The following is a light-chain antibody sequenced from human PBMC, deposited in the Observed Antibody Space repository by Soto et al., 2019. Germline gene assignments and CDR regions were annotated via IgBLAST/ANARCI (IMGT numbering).Light chain of an antibody. CDR1: RSNIGRNF. Sequence: QSVLTQSPSASGTPGQRVTISCSGSRSNIGRNFAYWYQHVPGTAPRLLIQRNNERPSGVPDRLSGSKSGTSVSLAISGPRSDDEATYYCAAWDDTMDAQVFGGRAKGTVL. J-gene: IGLJ3*02. CDR3: AAWDDTMDAQV. V-gene: IGLV1-47*01. CDR2: RNN.